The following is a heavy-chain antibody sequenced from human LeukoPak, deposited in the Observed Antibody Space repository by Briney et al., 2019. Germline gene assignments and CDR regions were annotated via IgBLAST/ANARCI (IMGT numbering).Heavy chain of an antibody. CDR3: ARLLYSSGWYSYFDY. CDR1: GGSISSYY. J-gene: IGHJ4*02. CDR2: IYYSGST. V-gene: IGHV4-59*01. Sequence: SETLSLTCTVSGGSISSYYWSWIRQPPGKGLEWIGYIYYSGSTNYNPSLKSRVTISVDTSKNQFSLKLSSVTAADTAVYYCARLLYSSGWYSYFDYWGQGTLVTVSS. D-gene: IGHD6-19*01.